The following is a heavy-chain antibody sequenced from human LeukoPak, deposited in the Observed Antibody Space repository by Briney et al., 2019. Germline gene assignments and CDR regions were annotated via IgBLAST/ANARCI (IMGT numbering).Heavy chain of an antibody. J-gene: IGHJ4*02. D-gene: IGHD2-2*01. CDR1: GGSFSGYY. V-gene: IGHV4-34*01. CDR2: INHSGST. CDR3: AGSVVVVVPAAMPRYYYGSGSVFRYFDY. Sequence: PSETLSLTCAVYGGSFSGYYWSWIRQPPGKGLEWIGEINHSGSTNYNPSLKSRVTISVDTSKNQFSLKLSSVTAADTAVYYCAGSVVVVVPAAMPRYYYGSGSVFRYFDYWGQGTLVTVSS.